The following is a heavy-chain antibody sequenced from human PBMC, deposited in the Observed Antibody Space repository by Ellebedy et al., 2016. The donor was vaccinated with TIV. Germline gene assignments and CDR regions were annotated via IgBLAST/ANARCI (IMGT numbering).Heavy chain of an antibody. CDR1: GFIFSDYY. V-gene: IGHV3-11*06. D-gene: IGHD6-19*01. CDR3: ARKVAGTAWDAFDI. Sequence: GGSLRLSCEASGFIFSDYYMSWIRQAPGKGLECLSYISDSSTIYTNYADSVKGRFTISRDNAQNSLSLQMHSLRAEDTALYYCARKVAGTAWDAFDIWGQGTMVIVSP. J-gene: IGHJ3*02. CDR2: ISDSSTIYT.